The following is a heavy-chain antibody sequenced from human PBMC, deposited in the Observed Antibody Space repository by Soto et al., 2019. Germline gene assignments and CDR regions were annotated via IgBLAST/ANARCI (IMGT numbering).Heavy chain of an antibody. CDR3: ARDCPVPPATPNNWYGP. V-gene: IGHV3-23*01. D-gene: IGHD2-2*01. Sequence: GGALRLSCAAPGFTFSSYSLSWGRPAPGKGLEWVSAISGSGGSTYYADSVKGRFTISRDNSKNTLYLQMNSLRAEDTAVYHCARDCPVPPATPNNWYGPWGQGTLVTVSS. J-gene: IGHJ5*02. CDR1: GFTFSSYS. CDR2: ISGSGGST.